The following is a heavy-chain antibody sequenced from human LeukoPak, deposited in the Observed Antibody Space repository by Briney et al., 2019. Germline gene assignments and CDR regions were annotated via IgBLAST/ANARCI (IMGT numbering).Heavy chain of an antibody. CDR1: GFIFSHYT. D-gene: IGHD2-21*01. CDR3: AKSDCGSDGCKLLNY. V-gene: IGHV3-23*01. J-gene: IGHJ4*02. Sequence: AGGSLRLSCTASGFIFSHYTMAWVRKAPGKGLEWVSSINGSGDATKYADSVMGRFTISRDNSKNTVSLQMNSLRAEDTAVYYCAKSDCGSDGCKLLNYWGQGTLVTASS. CDR2: INGSGDAT.